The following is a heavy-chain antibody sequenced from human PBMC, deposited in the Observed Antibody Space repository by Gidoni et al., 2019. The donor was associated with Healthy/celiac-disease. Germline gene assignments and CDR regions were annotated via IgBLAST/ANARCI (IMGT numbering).Heavy chain of an antibody. CDR3: AKEDGSGWYYPDY. D-gene: IGHD6-19*01. CDR1: GFTFSSYG. J-gene: IGHJ4*02. V-gene: IGHV3-30*18. Sequence: QVQLVESGGAVVQPGRSLRLSCAASGFTFSSYGMHWVRQAPGKGLEWVAVISYDGSNKYYADSVKGRFTISRDNSKNTLYLQMNSLRAEDTAVYYCAKEDGSGWYYPDYWGQGTLVTVSS. CDR2: ISYDGSNK.